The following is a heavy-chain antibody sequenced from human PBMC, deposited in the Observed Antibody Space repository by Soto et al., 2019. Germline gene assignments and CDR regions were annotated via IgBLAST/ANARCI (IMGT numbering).Heavy chain of an antibody. Sequence: QVPLVQSGAEVKKPGSSVTVSCKASGGTFSSYAIHWVRQAPGQGLEWMGGIIAKYGPAKYAQRLQGRGTITADESTTTVYIELTSLTSQDTAVYYCARVTSMVRGVIDSWFDPWGHGTLVTVSS. CDR3: ARVTSMVRGVIDSWFDP. CDR1: GGTFSSYA. J-gene: IGHJ5*02. D-gene: IGHD3-10*01. CDR2: IIAKYGPA. V-gene: IGHV1-69*01.